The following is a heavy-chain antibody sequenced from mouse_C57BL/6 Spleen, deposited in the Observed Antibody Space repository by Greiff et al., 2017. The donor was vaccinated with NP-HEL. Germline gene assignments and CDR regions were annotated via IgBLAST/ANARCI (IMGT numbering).Heavy chain of an antibody. CDR2: IDPSDSYT. D-gene: IGHD1-1*01. Sequence: QVQLQQPGAELVMPGASVKLSCKASGYTFTSYWMHWVKQRPGQGLEWIGEIDPSDSYTNYNQKFKGKSTLTVDKSSSTAYMQLSSLTSEDSAVYYCARRPYYYGSSYDYFDYWGKGTTLTVSS. V-gene: IGHV1-69*01. CDR3: ARRPYYYGSSYDYFDY. CDR1: GYTFTSYW. J-gene: IGHJ2*01.